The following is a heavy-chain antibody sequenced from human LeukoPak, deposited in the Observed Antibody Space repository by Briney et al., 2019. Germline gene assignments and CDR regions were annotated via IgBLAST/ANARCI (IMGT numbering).Heavy chain of an antibody. CDR3: ARDLNVWGAFDI. D-gene: IGHD7-27*01. Sequence: GGSLRLSCAASGFTFSCYEMNWVRQAPGKGLEWVSYISSSGSTMYYADSVKGRFTISRDNAKNSLYLQMNSLRAEDTAVYYCARDLNVWGAFDIWGQGTMVTVSS. CDR2: ISSSGSTM. J-gene: IGHJ3*02. CDR1: GFTFSCYE. V-gene: IGHV3-48*03.